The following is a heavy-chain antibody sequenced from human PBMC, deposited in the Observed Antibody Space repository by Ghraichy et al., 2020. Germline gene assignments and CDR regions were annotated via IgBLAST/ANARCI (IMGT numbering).Heavy chain of an antibody. Sequence: SETLSLTCTVSGGSISSYYWSWIRQPPGKGLEWIGYIYYSGSTNYNPSLKSRVTISVDTSKNQFSLKLSSGTAADTAVYYCAREPGIAAWRDNYYGMDVWGQGTTVTVSS. V-gene: IGHV4-59*01. J-gene: IGHJ6*02. CDR2: IYYSGST. CDR1: GGSISSYY. D-gene: IGHD6-13*01. CDR3: AREPGIAAWRDNYYGMDV.